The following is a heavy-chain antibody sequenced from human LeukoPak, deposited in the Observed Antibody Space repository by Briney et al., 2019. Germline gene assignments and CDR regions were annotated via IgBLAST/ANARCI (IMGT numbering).Heavy chain of an antibody. Sequence: SETLSLTCTVSGGSISSSSYYWGWIRQPPGKGLEWIGSIYYSGSTYCNPSLKSRVTISVDTSKNQFSLKLSSVTAADTAVYYCASRTPTVTNYWGQGTLVTVSS. CDR3: ASRTPTVTNY. CDR1: GGSISSSSYY. CDR2: IYYSGST. V-gene: IGHV4-39*01. J-gene: IGHJ4*02. D-gene: IGHD4-17*01.